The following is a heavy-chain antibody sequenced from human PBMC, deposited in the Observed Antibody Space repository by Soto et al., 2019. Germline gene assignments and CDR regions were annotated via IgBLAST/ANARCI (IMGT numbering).Heavy chain of an antibody. D-gene: IGHD5-18*01. J-gene: IGHJ4*02. Sequence: PSETLSLTCTVSGDSISPSSWSWVRQPPGKGLQWIGYISYFGNTNYNPSLKSRVTISLDTSKNQFSLQLNSVTAADTAMYFCARHGSTVDTEGAFDYWGKGTLVTVDS. CDR3: ARHGSTVDTEGAFDY. CDR1: GDSISPSS. CDR2: ISYFGNT. V-gene: IGHV4-59*08.